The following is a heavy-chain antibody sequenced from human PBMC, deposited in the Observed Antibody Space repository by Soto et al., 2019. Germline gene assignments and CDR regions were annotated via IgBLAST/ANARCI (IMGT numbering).Heavy chain of an antibody. V-gene: IGHV3-23*01. CDR1: GFTFSSYA. CDR2: ISGSGGST. CDR3: AKDVGYCSSTSCQDY. Sequence: GGSLRLSCAASGFTFSSYAMSWVRQAPGKGLEWVSAISGSGGSTYYADSVKGRFTISRDNSKNTLYLQMNSLRAEDTAVYYCAKDVGYCSSTSCQDYWGQGTLVTVSS. D-gene: IGHD2-2*01. J-gene: IGHJ4*02.